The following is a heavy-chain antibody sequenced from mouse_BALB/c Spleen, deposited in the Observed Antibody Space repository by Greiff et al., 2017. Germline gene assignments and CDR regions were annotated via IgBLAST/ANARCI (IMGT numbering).Heavy chain of an antibody. Sequence: DVHLVESGGGLVKLGGSLKLSCAASGFTFSSYYMSWVRQTPEKRLELVAAINSNGGSTYYPDTVKGRFTISRDNAKNTLYLQMSSLKSEDTALYYCARSFYGPGDYFDYWGQGTTLTVSS. CDR3: ARSFYGPGDYFDY. CDR1: GFTFSSYY. D-gene: IGHD2-10*01. CDR2: INSNGGST. J-gene: IGHJ2*01. V-gene: IGHV5-6-2*01.